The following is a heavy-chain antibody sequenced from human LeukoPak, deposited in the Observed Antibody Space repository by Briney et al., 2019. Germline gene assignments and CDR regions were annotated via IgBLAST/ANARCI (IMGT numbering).Heavy chain of an antibody. J-gene: IGHJ4*02. CDR3: ANHLACGSTSCPPFDS. Sequence: GGSLRLSCAASGFTFSSYSMNWVRQAPGKGLEWVSSISSSSSYIYYADSVKGRFTISRDNAKNSLYLQMNSLRAEDTAVYYCANHLACGSTSCPPFDSWGQGTLVTVSS. D-gene: IGHD2-2*01. CDR2: ISSSSSYI. V-gene: IGHV3-21*01. CDR1: GFTFSSYS.